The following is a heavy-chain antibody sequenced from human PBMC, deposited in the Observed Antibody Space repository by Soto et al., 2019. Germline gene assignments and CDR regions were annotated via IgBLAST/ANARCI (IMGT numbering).Heavy chain of an antibody. CDR3: ARLPGIAVAGTGPGYGMDV. CDR2: IIPIFGTA. D-gene: IGHD6-19*01. V-gene: IGHV1-69*13. J-gene: IGHJ6*02. Sequence: SSLTVSFTASGGTFGSYSIIWVRQAPVQGLDWMGGIIPIFGTANYAQKFQGRVTITADESTSTAYMELSSLRSEDTAVYYCARLPGIAVAGTGPGYGMDVWGQGTTVTVSS. CDR1: GGTFGSYS.